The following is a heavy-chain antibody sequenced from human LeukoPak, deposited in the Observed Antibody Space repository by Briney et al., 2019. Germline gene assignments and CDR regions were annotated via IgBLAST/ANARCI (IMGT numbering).Heavy chain of an antibody. CDR1: GYTFTSYG. CDR3: ARVFGDYDNWFDP. J-gene: IGHJ5*02. CDR2: ISAYNGNT. D-gene: IGHD4-17*01. V-gene: IGHV1-18*01. Sequence: PSVKASCKASGYTFTSYGISWVRQARGQGREWMGWISAYNGNTNYAQKLQGRVTMTTDTSTSTAYMELRSLRSDDTAVYYCARVFGDYDNWFDPWGQGTLVTVSS.